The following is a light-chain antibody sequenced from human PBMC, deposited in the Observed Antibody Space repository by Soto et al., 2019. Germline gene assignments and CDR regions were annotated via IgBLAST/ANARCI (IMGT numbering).Light chain of an antibody. CDR3: SSYSSSSPYV. Sequence: QSVLTQPAYVNGAPRQSITISCTGTSSDVGGYNYVSWYQQHPGKAPKLMIYDVSNRPSGVSNRFSGSKSGNTASLTISGLQAEDEADYYCSSYSSSSPYVFGTGTKVTVL. J-gene: IGLJ1*01. CDR2: DVS. CDR1: SSDVGGYNY. V-gene: IGLV2-14*01.